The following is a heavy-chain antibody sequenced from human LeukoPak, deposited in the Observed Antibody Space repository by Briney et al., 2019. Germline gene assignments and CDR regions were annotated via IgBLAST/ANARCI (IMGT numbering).Heavy chain of an antibody. Sequence: GASVKVSCKTSGYTFTNCGMHWVRQAPRRSPEWMGWINTGKGNSKSSQKFQDRVTLTRDTSASTAYMELNSLSSEDTAVYYCARVPLDDASGHYYPHWGQGTLVTVSS. CDR3: ARVPLDDASGHYYPH. CDR2: INTGKGNS. V-gene: IGHV1-3*04. J-gene: IGHJ1*01. CDR1: GYTFTNCG. D-gene: IGHD3-22*01.